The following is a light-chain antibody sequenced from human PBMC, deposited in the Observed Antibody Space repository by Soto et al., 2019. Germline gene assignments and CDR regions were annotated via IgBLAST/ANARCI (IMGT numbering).Light chain of an antibody. Sequence: QSALTQPPSASGSPGQSVTISCTGSSSDVGDYNYVSWYQQHPGKAPKLMIYEVSTRPSGVPDRFSGSKSGNTASLTVSGRQAEDEADYYCSSYASNRDVIFGGGTKVTVL. V-gene: IGLV2-8*01. CDR3: SSYASNRDVI. CDR1: SSDVGDYNY. CDR2: EVS. J-gene: IGLJ2*01.